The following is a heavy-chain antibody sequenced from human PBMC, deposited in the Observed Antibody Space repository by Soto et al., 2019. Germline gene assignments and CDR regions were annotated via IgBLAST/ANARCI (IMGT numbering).Heavy chain of an antibody. D-gene: IGHD1-20*01. Sequence: GSLRLSCAASGFTFSSYWMHWVRQAPGKGLVWVSRIYSDGTTTNYADSVKGRFTISRDNAKNTLYLQMNSLRAEDTAVYYCARDNWNTVWGQGTMVTVSS. CDR2: IYSDGTTT. CDR1: GFTFSSYW. V-gene: IGHV3-74*01. J-gene: IGHJ3*01. CDR3: ARDNWNTV.